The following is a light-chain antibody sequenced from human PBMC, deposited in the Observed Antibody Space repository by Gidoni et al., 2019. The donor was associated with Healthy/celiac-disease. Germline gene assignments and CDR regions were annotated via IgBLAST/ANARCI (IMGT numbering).Light chain of an antibody. CDR2: LGS. Sequence: DIVMTQSPLSLPVTLGQPASISCRSSQSLLHSNGYTYLNWFLQKPGQSPQLLIYLGSNRDSGVPDRFSGSGSGTDFTLKIIRVEAEDVGIYYCMQGIQTLQTFGQGTRLEIK. CDR3: MQGIQTLQT. CDR1: QSLLHSNGYTY. J-gene: IGKJ2*01. V-gene: IGKV2-28*01.